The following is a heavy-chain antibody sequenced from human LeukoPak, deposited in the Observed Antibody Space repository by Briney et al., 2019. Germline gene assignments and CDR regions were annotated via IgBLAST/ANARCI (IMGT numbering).Heavy chain of an antibody. D-gene: IGHD3-10*01. CDR2: IYYSGST. CDR1: GGSISSSGYY. CDR3: ARDLNYGSYFYYYYYMDV. V-gene: IGHV4-39*07. J-gene: IGHJ6*03. Sequence: SETLSLTCTVSGGSISSSGYYWGWIRQPPGKGLEWIGSIYYSGSTYYNPSLKSRVTISVDTSKNQFSLKLSSVTAADTAVYYCARDLNYGSYFYYYYYMDVWGKGTTVTVSS.